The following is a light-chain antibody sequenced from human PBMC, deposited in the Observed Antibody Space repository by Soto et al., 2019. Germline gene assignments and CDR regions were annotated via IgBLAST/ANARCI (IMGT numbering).Light chain of an antibody. CDR2: EVS. J-gene: IGLJ1*01. CDR1: SSDVGNYKY. V-gene: IGLV2-14*01. CDR3: FSYTSSGTYV. Sequence: QSALTQPASVSGSPGQSITISCTGTSSDVGNYKYVSWYQQHPGKAPKLMIYEVSNRPPGVSNRFSGSKSGNTASLTISGLQAEDETDYYCFSYTSSGTYVFGTGTKSPS.